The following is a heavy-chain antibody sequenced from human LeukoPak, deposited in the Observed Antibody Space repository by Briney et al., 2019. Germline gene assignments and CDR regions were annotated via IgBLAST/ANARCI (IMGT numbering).Heavy chain of an antibody. CDR3: IRTLIVATSPYMDV. V-gene: IGHV3-74*01. CDR2: VNSDGTGT. D-gene: IGHD5-12*01. Sequence: GESLKISCAASGFTFSSYWMHWVRQAPGKGLVWVSRVNSDGTGTTYADSVEGRLTISRDNAKNTVYLQMHSLRAEDTAIYYCIRTLIVATSPYMDVWGKGTTVTVSS. CDR1: GFTFSSYW. J-gene: IGHJ6*03.